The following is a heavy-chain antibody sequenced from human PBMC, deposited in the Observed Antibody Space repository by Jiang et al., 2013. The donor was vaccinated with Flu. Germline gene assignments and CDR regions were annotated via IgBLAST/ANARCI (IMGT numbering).Heavy chain of an antibody. D-gene: IGHD3-10*01. V-gene: IGHV2-5*02. Sequence: PTQTLTLTCTFSGFSLTTSGVGVGWIRQPPGKTLEWLALIYWDDDKRYSPSLKSRLTITKDTSKNQVVLSLTNVDPVDTGTYYCAYIGGTTMVYWYFDLWGRGTPVTVSS. J-gene: IGHJ2*01. CDR2: IYWDDDK. CDR3: AYIGGTTMVYWYFDL. CDR1: GFSLTTSGVG.